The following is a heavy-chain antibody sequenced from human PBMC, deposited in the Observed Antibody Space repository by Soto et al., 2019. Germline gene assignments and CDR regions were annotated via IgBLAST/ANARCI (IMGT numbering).Heavy chain of an antibody. D-gene: IGHD6-13*01. CDR2: IIRDGSRT. J-gene: IGHJ6*02. V-gene: IGHV3-74*01. CDR3: GRGGSGIYDMDI. Sequence: EVQLVESGGGLVQPGGSLRLSCAASGFTFSSYWMHWVRQAPGKGLVWISRIIRDGSRTNYADSVKGRFTISRDNAKHTLYLEINSLRADDTAVYFCGRGGSGIYDMDIWGQGTTVNVS. CDR1: GFTFSSYW.